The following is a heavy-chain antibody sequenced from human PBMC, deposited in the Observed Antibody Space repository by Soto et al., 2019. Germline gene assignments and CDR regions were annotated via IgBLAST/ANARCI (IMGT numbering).Heavy chain of an antibody. J-gene: IGHJ4*02. V-gene: IGHV3-23*01. CDR2: ISGSAGST. D-gene: IGHD6-19*01. Sequence: GGSPRLSCAASGFIFTSYAMSWVRQVPGKGLEWVSGISGSAGSTYYADSVKGRFSISRDNSKNTLYLEMNSLRAEDTAIYYCAKDNSSRAVADSTDYWGQGALVTVSS. CDR3: AKDNSSRAVADSTDY. CDR1: GFIFTSYA.